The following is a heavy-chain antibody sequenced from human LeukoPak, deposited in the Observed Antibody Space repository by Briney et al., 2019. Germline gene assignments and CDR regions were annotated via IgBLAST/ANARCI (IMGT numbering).Heavy chain of an antibody. V-gene: IGHV3-74*01. Sequence: TGGSLSLSCAASGFSFRSYGMHWVRQAPGKGLVWVSRIKSDGTSTTYADSVKGRFTISRDNAKDTLYLQMNSLRDEDTAVYYCATENWGYYMDLWGKGTTVTVSS. D-gene: IGHD7-27*01. CDR3: ATENWGYYMDL. CDR2: IKSDGTST. J-gene: IGHJ6*03. CDR1: GFSFRSYG.